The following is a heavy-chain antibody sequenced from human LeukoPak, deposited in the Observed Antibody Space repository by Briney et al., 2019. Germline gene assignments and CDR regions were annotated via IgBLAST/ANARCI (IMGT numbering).Heavy chain of an antibody. Sequence: KDGDSLKISCKGSGYSFTSHWISWVRQMPGKGLEWMERIEPSYFYTNYRPSFQCRVTISADKSISTAYLQWSSLKASDTAMYYCARLDYDSSGYLYYYYGMDVWGQGTTVTVSS. D-gene: IGHD3-22*01. CDR2: IEPSYFYT. J-gene: IGHJ6*02. V-gene: IGHV5-10-1*01. CDR1: GYSFTSHW. CDR3: ARLDYDSSGYLYYYYGMDV.